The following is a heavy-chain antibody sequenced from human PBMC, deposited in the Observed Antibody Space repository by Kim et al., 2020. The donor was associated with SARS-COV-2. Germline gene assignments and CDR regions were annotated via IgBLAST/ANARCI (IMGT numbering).Heavy chain of an antibody. CDR2: T. J-gene: IGHJ4*02. V-gene: IGHV3-64D*09. D-gene: IGHD3-10*01. Sequence: TFYGDSVKGRCSISRDNSKNTLSLQMSSLRPEETATDYCVPGINLIRGVTSWGQGTLVIVSS. CDR3: VPGINLIRGVTS.